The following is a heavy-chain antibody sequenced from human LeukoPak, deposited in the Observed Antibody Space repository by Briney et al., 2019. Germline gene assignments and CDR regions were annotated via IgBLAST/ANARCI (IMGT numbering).Heavy chain of an antibody. J-gene: IGHJ6*03. D-gene: IGHD2-15*01. CDR2: ISGSGDKT. V-gene: IGHV3-23*01. CDR3: AKDTTAWWYHRAYMNV. CDR1: GFSLSTYA. Sequence: ASLRLSCAAGGFSLSTYALWCVRPAPRGGVQWVAAISGSGDKTYHEDSVKGRFTISKDNSENRLSLQMNSLRAEDTAVYFCAKDTTAWWYHRAYMNVWGKGTTVTVSS.